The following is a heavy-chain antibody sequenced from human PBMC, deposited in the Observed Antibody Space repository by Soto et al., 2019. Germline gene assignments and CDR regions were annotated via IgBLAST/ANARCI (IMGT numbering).Heavy chain of an antibody. Sequence: EVQLVESGGGLVQPGGSLRLSCAASGFTFSSYWMHWVRQAPGKGLVWVSRINSDGSSTSYADSVKGRFTISRDNAKNWRYLQMNSLRAEDTAVYDSVRTGLVVAAATREDYWGQGTLVTVSS. CDR1: GFTFSSYW. D-gene: IGHD2-15*01. CDR2: INSDGSST. J-gene: IGHJ4*02. V-gene: IGHV3-74*01. CDR3: VRTGLVVAAATREDY.